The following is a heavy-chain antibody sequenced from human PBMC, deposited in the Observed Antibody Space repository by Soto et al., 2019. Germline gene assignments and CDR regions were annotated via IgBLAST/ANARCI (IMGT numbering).Heavy chain of an antibody. D-gene: IGHD2-15*01. CDR2: IYYSGST. CDR1: GGSISSYY. Sequence: SETLSLTCTVSGGSISSYYWSWIRRPPGKGLEWIGYIYYSGSTNYNPSLKSRVTISVDTSKNQFSLKLSSVTAADTAVYYCARVRCSGGSCYYFDYWGQGTLVTVSS. CDR3: ARVRCSGGSCYYFDY. J-gene: IGHJ4*02. V-gene: IGHV4-59*08.